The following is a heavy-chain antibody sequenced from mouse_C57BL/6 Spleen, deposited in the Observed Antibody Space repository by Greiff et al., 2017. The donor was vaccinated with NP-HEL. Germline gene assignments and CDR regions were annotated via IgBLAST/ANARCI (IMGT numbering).Heavy chain of an antibody. CDR2: ISSGGSYT. CDR3: ARHSYCSSYEENWYFDV. CDR1: GFTFSSYG. V-gene: IGHV5-6*01. Sequence: EVKLVESGGDLVKPGGSLKLSCAASGFTFSSYGMSWVRQTPDKRLEWVATISSGGSYTYYPDSVKGRFTISNDNAKNTLYLQMSSLKSEDTAMYYCARHSYCSSYEENWYFDVWGTGTTVTVSS. D-gene: IGHD1-1*01. J-gene: IGHJ1*03.